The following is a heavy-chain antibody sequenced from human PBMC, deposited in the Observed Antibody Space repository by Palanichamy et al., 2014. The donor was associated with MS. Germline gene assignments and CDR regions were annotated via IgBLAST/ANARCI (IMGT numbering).Heavy chain of an antibody. J-gene: IGHJ4*02. CDR2: IRSKVYGGTS. Sequence: GMSWFRQAPGKGLEWVGFIRSKVYGGTSEYAASVKGRFTISRDDSKSIAYLEMNSLKSEDTAMYYCTRRPRTTTVDPFTFDYWGQGTLVTVSS. CDR1: G. D-gene: IGHD1/OR15-1a*01. V-gene: IGHV3-49*03. CDR3: TRRPRTTTVDPFTFDY.